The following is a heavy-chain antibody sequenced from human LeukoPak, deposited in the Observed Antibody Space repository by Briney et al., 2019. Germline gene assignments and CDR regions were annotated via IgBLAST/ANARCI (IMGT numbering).Heavy chain of an antibody. CDR3: ARAARCSGGSCRQIYFDY. V-gene: IGHV1-18*01. D-gene: IGHD2-15*01. J-gene: IGHJ4*02. CDR1: GYPFTSYG. Sequence: ASVKVSCKASGYPFTSYGISWVRQAPGQGLEWMGWISAYNGNTNYAQKLQGRVTMTTDTSTSRAYMELRSLRPDDTAVYYCARAARCSGGSCRQIYFDYWGQGTLVTVSS. CDR2: ISAYNGNT.